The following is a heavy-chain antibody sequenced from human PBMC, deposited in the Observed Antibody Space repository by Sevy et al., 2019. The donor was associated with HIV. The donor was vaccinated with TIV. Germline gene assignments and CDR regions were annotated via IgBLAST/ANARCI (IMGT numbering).Heavy chain of an antibody. V-gene: IGHV3-23*01. CDR3: VKERVGYISSWYYFDY. CDR1: GFTVNTYA. D-gene: IGHD6-13*01. CDR2: INNSGGST. J-gene: IGHJ4*01. Sequence: GGSLRLSCAVSGFTVNTYAMSWVRQAPGKGLEWVAVINNSGGSTDYADSVRGRFSISRDNPNVYLEMNSLRVEDTAVYYCVKERVGYISSWYYFDYWGHGTLVTVSS.